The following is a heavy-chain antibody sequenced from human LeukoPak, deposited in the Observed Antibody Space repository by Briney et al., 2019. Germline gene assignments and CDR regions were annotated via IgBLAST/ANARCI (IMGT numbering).Heavy chain of an antibody. V-gene: IGHV4-38-2*02. Sequence: PSETLSLTCSGSNYSISNSLYWCWLRQPPGKGLEWIGSIYRSGSTFYNPSLKSRVTISLDTSKNQSSLKLSSVTAADTAVYFCARGTYGYYMDVWGKGTTVTVSS. CDR3: ARGTYGYYMDV. CDR2: IYRSGST. J-gene: IGHJ6*03. D-gene: IGHD4-17*01. CDR1: NYSISNSLY.